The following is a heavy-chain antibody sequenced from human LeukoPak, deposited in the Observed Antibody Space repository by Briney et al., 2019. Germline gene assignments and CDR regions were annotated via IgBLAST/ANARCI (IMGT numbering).Heavy chain of an antibody. CDR2: IRHDGSFK. Sequence: GGSLRLSCVASGFAFNKYAMHWVRQAPGEGLEWLTFIRHDGSFKEYADSVRGRFTISRDNSKNTLYLQMNSLTSEDTALYSCAKESEEEQLLWEAMFDNWGRGTLLTVSS. J-gene: IGHJ2*01. CDR3: AKESEEEQLLWEAMFDN. V-gene: IGHV3-30*02. D-gene: IGHD1-26*01. CDR1: GFAFNKYA.